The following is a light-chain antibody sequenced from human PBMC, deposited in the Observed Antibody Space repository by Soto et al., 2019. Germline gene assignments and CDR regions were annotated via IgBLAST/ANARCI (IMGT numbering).Light chain of an antibody. CDR1: QSLFFSPNNKNY. J-gene: IGKJ4*01. Sequence: DIVMTQSPDSLAVSLGERATINCKSSQSLFFSPNNKNYLSWYQQKPGQPPKLLFYWASTRQSGVPARFSGSGSGTDFALTISSLQAEDVAVYFCQQFYATPLTFGGGTKVDIK. CDR2: WAS. CDR3: QQFYATPLT. V-gene: IGKV4-1*01.